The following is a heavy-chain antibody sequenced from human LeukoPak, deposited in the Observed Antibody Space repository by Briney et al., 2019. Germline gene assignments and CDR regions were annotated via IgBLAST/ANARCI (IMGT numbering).Heavy chain of an antibody. V-gene: IGHV1-69*13. D-gene: IGHD3-10*01. J-gene: IGHJ4*02. CDR1: GGTFSSYA. CDR2: IIPIFGTA. CDR3: ATDPSVLWFGDLIG. Sequence: SVKVSCKASGGTFSSYAISWVRQAPGQGLEWMGGIIPIFGTANYAQKFQGRVTITADESTSIAYMELSSLRSEDTAVYYCATDPSVLWFGDLIGWGQGTLVTVSS.